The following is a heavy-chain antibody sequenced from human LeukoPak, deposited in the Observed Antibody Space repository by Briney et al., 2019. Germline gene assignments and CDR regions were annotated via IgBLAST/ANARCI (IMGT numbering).Heavy chain of an antibody. V-gene: IGHV4-34*01. Sequence: PSETLSLTCAVYGGSFSGCYWSWIRQPPGKGLEWIGEMNHSGSTNYNQSLKSRVTISVDTSKNQFSLKLSSVTAADTAVYYCARGGGVVVPAVMAYWGQGTLVTVSS. CDR3: ARGGGVVVPAVMAY. CDR2: MNHSGST. D-gene: IGHD2-2*01. J-gene: IGHJ4*02. CDR1: GGSFSGCY.